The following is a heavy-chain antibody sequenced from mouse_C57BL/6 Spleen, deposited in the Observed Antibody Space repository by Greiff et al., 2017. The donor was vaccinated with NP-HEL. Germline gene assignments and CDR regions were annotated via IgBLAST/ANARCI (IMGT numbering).Heavy chain of an antibody. CDR3: ARHGYAYGTGRYWYCDG. D-gene: IGHD2-2*01. V-gene: IGHV5-9*01. Sequence: EVQGVESGGGLVKPGGSLKLSCAASGFTFSSYTMSWVRQTPEKRLEWVATISGGGGNTYYPDSVKGRFTISSYNAYNTLYMQMSSLRSEDTALYYCARHGYAYGTGRYWYCDGWGTGTTVTGSS. CDR2: ISGGGGNT. J-gene: IGHJ1*03. CDR1: GFTFSSYT.